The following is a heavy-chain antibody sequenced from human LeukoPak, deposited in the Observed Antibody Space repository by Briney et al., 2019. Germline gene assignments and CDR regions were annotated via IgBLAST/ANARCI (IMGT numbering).Heavy chain of an antibody. J-gene: IGHJ4*02. CDR1: GGTFSSYA. D-gene: IGHD2-15*01. Sequence: ASVKVSCKASGGTFSSYAISWVRQAPGQGLEWMGWINPNSGGTNYAQKFQGRVTMTRDTSISTAYMELSRLRSDDTAVYYCARGDIVVVVAANPADYWGQGTLVTVSS. CDR2: INPNSGGT. V-gene: IGHV1-2*02. CDR3: ARGDIVVVVAANPADY.